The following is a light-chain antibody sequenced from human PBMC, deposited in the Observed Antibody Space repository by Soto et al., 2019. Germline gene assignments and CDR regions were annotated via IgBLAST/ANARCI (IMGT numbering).Light chain of an antibody. CDR2: GNS. Sequence: QAVVTQTPSVSGAPGQRVTISCTGSSSNIGAGYDVHWYQQLPGTAPKLLIYGNSNRPSGVPDRFSGSKSGTSASLAITGHQAEDEADYYCQSYDSSLSGLVFGGGTKLTVL. J-gene: IGLJ2*01. V-gene: IGLV1-40*01. CDR3: QSYDSSLSGLV. CDR1: SSNIGAGYD.